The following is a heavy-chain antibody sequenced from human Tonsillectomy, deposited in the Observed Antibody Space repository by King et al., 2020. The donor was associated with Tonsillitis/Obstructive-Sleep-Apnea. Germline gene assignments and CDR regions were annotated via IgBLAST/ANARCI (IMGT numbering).Heavy chain of an antibody. D-gene: IGHD4-17*01. Sequence: VQLVESGGGLVQPGGSLRLSCSASGFTFSSYAMHWVRQAPGKGPEYVSAISSNGGSTYYADSVKGRFTISRDNSKNTLYLQMSSLRAEDTAVYYCVKDDTYGDYRYWGQGTLVTVSS. CDR1: GFTFSSYA. J-gene: IGHJ4*02. CDR3: VKDDTYGDYRY. V-gene: IGHV3-64D*06. CDR2: ISSNGGST.